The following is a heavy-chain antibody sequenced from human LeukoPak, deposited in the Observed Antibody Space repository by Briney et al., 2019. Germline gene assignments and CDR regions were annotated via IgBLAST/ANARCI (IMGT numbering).Heavy chain of an antibody. D-gene: IGHD3-22*01. V-gene: IGHV3-33*01. J-gene: IGHJ4*02. CDR3: ARDTYDSSGYSYGVY. Sequence: GGSLRLSCAASGFTFSSYGMHWVRQAPGKGLEWVADIWYDGSKKYYADSVKGRFTISRDNSKNTLYLQMNSLRAEDTAVYYCARDTYDSSGYSYGVYWGQGTLVTVSS. CDR2: IWYDGSKK. CDR1: GFTFSSYG.